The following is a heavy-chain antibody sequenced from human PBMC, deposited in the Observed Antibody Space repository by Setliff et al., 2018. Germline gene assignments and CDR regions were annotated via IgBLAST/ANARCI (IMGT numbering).Heavy chain of an antibody. CDR1: GGSISNYY. V-gene: IGHV4-4*08. CDR3: ARERSYYYDSSGFYYEGRHFDY. Sequence: SETLSLTCTVSGGSISNYYWTWIRQPPGKGLDWIGYIYTSGSTNYNPSLKSRVTISLDTSKNQFSLKLSFVTAADTAVYYCARERSYYYDSSGFYYEGRHFDYWGQGTLVTVSS. J-gene: IGHJ4*02. D-gene: IGHD3-22*01. CDR2: IYTSGST.